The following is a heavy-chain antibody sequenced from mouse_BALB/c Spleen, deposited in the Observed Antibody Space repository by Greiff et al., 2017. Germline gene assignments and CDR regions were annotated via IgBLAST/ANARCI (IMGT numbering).Heavy chain of an antibody. D-gene: IGHD2-4*01. V-gene: IGHV5-6-5*01. CDR2: ISSGGST. CDR3: ARGGLRRYFDY. CDR1: GFTFSSYA. Sequence: EGMLVESGGGLVKPGGSLKLSCAASGFTFSSYAMSWVRQTPERRLEWVASISSGGSTYYPDSVKGRFTISRDNARNILYLQMSSLRSEDTAMYYCARGGLRRYFDYWGQGTTLTVSS. J-gene: IGHJ2*01.